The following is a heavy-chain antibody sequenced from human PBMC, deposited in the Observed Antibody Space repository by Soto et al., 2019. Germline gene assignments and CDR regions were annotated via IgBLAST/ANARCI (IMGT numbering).Heavy chain of an antibody. CDR3: AKDLSHYGDDDGYYYYGMDV. V-gene: IGHV3-30*18. D-gene: IGHD4-17*01. CDR1: GFTFSSYG. J-gene: IGHJ6*02. Sequence: GGSLRLSCAASGFTFSSYGMHWVRQAPGKGLEWVAVISYDGSNKYYADSVKGRFTISRDNSKNTLYLQMNSLRAEDTAVYYCAKDLSHYGDDDGYYYYGMDVWGQGTTVTVSS. CDR2: ISYDGSNK.